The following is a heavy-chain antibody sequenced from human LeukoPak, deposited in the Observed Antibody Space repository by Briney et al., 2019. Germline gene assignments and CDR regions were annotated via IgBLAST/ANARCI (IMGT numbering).Heavy chain of an antibody. CDR1: GFTFSSYA. Sequence: GGSLRLSCAASGFTFSSYAMHWVRQAPGKGLEWVAVISYDGSNKYYADSVKGRFTISRDNSKNTLYLQMNSLRAEDTAVYYCARDPYCSGGSCYSANWFDPWGQGTLVTVSS. CDR2: ISYDGSNK. J-gene: IGHJ5*02. V-gene: IGHV3-30-3*01. D-gene: IGHD2-15*01. CDR3: ARDPYCSGGSCYSANWFDP.